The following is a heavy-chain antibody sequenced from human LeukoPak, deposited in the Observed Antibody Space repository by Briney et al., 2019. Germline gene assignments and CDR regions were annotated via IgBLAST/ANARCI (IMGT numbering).Heavy chain of an antibody. Sequence: ASVRVSCKSSGYTFTSYTITWVRQAPGQGLEWMGWISANNGNTKYAQKLQGRVTMTTDTSTSTAYMELRSLRSDDTAVYYCARDVESGYYSDFDFWGQGTLVTVSS. D-gene: IGHD3-22*01. CDR3: ARDVESGYYSDFDF. V-gene: IGHV1-18*01. CDR1: GYTFTSYT. CDR2: ISANNGNT. J-gene: IGHJ4*02.